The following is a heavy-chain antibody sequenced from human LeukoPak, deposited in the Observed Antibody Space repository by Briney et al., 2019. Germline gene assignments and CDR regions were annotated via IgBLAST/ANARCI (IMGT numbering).Heavy chain of an antibody. D-gene: IGHD5-12*01. CDR3: AEASEERYSGYDDYLHY. J-gene: IGHJ4*02. V-gene: IGHV4-59*01. Sequence: PSETLSLTCTVSGGAISYYYWNWIRQPPGKGLEWIGYIYYTGNTNYNPSPKSRVTISVDTSKNQFSLKLSSVTAADTALYYCAEASEERYSGYDDYLHYWGQGTLATVSS. CDR2: IYYTGNT. CDR1: GGAISYYY.